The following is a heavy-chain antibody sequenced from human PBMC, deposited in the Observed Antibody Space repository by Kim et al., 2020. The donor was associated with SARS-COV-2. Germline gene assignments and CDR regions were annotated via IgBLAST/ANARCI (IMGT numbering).Heavy chain of an antibody. V-gene: IGHV3-30*04. CDR2: ISYDGSNK. Sequence: GGSLRLSCAASGFTFSSYAMHWVRQAPGKGLEWVAVISYDGSNKYYADSVKGRFTISRDNSKNTLYLQMNSLRAEDTAVYYCARDLGRGGKGELHYFDYWGQGTLVTVSS. CDR1: GFTFSSYA. D-gene: IGHD2-15*01. CDR3: ARDLGRGGKGELHYFDY. J-gene: IGHJ4*02.